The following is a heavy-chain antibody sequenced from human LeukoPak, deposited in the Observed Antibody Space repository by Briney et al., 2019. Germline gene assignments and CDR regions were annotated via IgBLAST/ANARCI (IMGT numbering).Heavy chain of an antibody. Sequence: ASVKVSCKAFGGSFSSEAISWVRQAPGQGLEWMGGIIPIFGTANYAQKFQGRVTITTDESTSTAYMELSSLRSEDTAVYYCARQKARYSYGLFFDYWGQGTLVTVSS. D-gene: IGHD5-18*01. CDR1: GGSFSSEA. V-gene: IGHV1-69*05. CDR3: ARQKARYSYGLFFDY. J-gene: IGHJ4*02. CDR2: IIPIFGTA.